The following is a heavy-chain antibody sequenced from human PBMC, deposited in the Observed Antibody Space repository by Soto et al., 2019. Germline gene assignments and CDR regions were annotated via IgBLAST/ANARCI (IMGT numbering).Heavy chain of an antibody. CDR3: ARDLGQQLVDY. CDR2: ISAYKCNK. V-gene: IGHV1-18*01. Sequence: QVQLVQSGAEVKKPGASVKVSCKASGYSFTSYGISWVRQAPGQGLEWMGWISAYKCNKKYAHKPQGRVTMTTDTSTSTAYMELRSLRSDDTAVYYCARDLGQQLVDYWGQGTLVTVSS. J-gene: IGHJ4*02. D-gene: IGHD6-13*01. CDR1: GYSFTSYG.